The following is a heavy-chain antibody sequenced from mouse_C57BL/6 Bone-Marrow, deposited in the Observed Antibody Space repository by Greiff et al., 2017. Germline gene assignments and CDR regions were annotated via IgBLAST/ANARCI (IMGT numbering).Heavy chain of an antibody. D-gene: IGHD1-1*01. Sequence: QVQLQQPGAELVMPGASVKLSCKASGYTFTSYWMHWVKQWPGQGLEWIGEIDPSDSYTNYNQKFKGKSTLTVDKSSSTAYMQLSSLTSEDSAVYYCACDLLLRWVWGTGTTVTVSS. CDR3: ACDLLLRWV. CDR2: IDPSDSYT. CDR1: GYTFTSYW. V-gene: IGHV1-69*01. J-gene: IGHJ1*03.